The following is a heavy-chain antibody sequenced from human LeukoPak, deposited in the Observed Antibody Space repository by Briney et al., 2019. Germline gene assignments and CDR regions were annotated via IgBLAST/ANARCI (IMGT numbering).Heavy chain of an antibody. Sequence: SETLSLTCTVSGGSISSYYWRWIRQPPGKGLEWIGYIYYSGSTNYNPSLKSRVTISVDTSKNQFSLKLSSVTAADTAVYYCARPKRVGATTPFDYWGQGTLVTVSS. CDR2: IYYSGST. CDR1: GGSISSYY. J-gene: IGHJ4*02. CDR3: ARPKRVGATTPFDY. V-gene: IGHV4-59*01. D-gene: IGHD1-26*01.